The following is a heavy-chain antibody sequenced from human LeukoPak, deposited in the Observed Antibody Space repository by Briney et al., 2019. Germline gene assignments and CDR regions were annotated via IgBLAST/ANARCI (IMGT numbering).Heavy chain of an antibody. CDR1: GYTFTSYD. CDR3: ARASTVTKDFAY. Sequence: ASVKVSCKASGYTFTSYDINWVRQATGQGLEWMGWMNPNSGNTGYAQKFQGRVTMTRNTSISTAYMELSSLRSEDTAVYYCARASTVTKDFAYWGQGTLVTVSS. CDR2: MNPNSGNT. V-gene: IGHV1-8*01. J-gene: IGHJ4*02. D-gene: IGHD4-11*01.